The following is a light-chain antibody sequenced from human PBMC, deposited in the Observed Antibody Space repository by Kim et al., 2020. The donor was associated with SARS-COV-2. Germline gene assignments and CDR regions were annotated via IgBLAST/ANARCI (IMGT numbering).Light chain of an antibody. CDR2: AAS. CDR1: QGISSY. J-gene: IGKJ3*01. V-gene: IGKV1-8*01. CDR3: QQYYSYPFT. Sequence: ASTGDRVTITCRASQGISSYLAWYQQKPGTAPKLLIYAASTLQSGVPSRFSGSGSGTDFTLTISCLQSEGFETYYCQQYYSYPFTFGPGTKVDI.